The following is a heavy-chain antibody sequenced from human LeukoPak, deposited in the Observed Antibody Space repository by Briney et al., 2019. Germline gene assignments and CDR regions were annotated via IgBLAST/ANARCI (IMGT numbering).Heavy chain of an antibody. V-gene: IGHV3-23*01. J-gene: IGHJ4*02. CDR1: GFTFSSYA. CDR3: AKDPPRGYSYGHRDY. D-gene: IGHD5-18*01. CDR2: ISGSGGST. Sequence: GGSLRLSCAASGFTFSSYAMSWVRQAPGKGLEWVSGISGSGGSTYYADSVKGRFTISRDNSKNTLYLQMNSLRAEDTAVYYCAKDPPRGYSYGHRDYWGQGTLVTVSS.